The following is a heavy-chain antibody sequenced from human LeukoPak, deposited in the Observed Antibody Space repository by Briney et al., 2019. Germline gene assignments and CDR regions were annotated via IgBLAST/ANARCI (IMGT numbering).Heavy chain of an antibody. Sequence: GGSLRLSCAASGFTFSSYTMSWVRQAPGKGLEWVSTISGSGGSTYYADSVKGRFTISRDNSKNTMYLQMNSLRAEDTAVYYCAKDRSGGSSWYSFDYWGQGTLVTVSS. CDR2: ISGSGGST. V-gene: IGHV3-23*01. J-gene: IGHJ4*02. CDR1: GFTFSSYT. D-gene: IGHD6-13*01. CDR3: AKDRSGGSSWYSFDY.